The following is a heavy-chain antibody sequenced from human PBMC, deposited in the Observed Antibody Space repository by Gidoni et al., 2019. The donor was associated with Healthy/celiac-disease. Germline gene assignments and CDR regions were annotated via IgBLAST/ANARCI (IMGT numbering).Heavy chain of an antibody. J-gene: IGHJ4*02. Sequence: EVQLVESGGGLVKPGGSLRLSCAASGFTFSSYSMNWVRQAPGKGLEWVSSISSSISYIYYADSVKGRFTISRDNAKNSLYLQMNSLRAEDTAVYYCARDGDGYNRDLDYWGQGTLVTVSS. CDR3: ARDGDGYNRDLDY. CDR2: ISSSISYI. V-gene: IGHV3-21*01. CDR1: GFTFSSYS. D-gene: IGHD5-12*01.